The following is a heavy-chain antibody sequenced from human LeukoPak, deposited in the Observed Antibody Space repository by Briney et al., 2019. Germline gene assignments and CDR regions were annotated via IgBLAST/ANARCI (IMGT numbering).Heavy chain of an antibody. D-gene: IGHD3-10*01. CDR3: ARNMVRGVNFDAFDI. CDR1: GGTFTSYY. Sequence: GASVKVSCKASGGTFTSYYMHWVRQAPGQGLEWMGIINPSGGSTSYAQKFQGRVTMTRDMSTSTVYMELSSLRSEDTAVYYCARNMVRGVNFDAFDIWGQGTMVTVSS. CDR2: INPSGGST. J-gene: IGHJ3*02. V-gene: IGHV1-46*01.